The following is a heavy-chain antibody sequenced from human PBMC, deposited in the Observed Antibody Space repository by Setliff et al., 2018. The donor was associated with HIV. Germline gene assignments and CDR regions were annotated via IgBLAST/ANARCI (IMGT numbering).Heavy chain of an antibody. J-gene: IGHJ6*03. CDR1: GDSLSGYY. Sequence: SETLSLTCTVSGDSLSGYYCSWIRQSAGKGLQWIGRIYANGNTNYNPSLKSRVTMSIDTSKNQFSLNLTSVTAADTAVYYCARRRPPPSGAYSQYYMDVWGKGTTVTVSS. CDR3: ARRRPPPSGAYSQYYMDV. D-gene: IGHD1-26*01. V-gene: IGHV4-4*07. CDR2: IYANGNT.